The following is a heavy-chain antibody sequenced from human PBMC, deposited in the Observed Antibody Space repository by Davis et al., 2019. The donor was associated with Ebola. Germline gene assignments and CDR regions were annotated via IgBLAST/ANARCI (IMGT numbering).Heavy chain of an antibody. D-gene: IGHD2-15*01. J-gene: IGHJ6*02. CDR2: INHSGST. Sequence: PLETLSLTCAVYGGSFSGYYWSWIRQPPGKGLEWIGEINHSGSTNYNPSLKSRVTISVDTSKNQFSLKLSSVTAADTAVYYCARVYCSGGSCYSFGYYYYGMDVWGQGTTVTVSS. V-gene: IGHV4-34*01. CDR1: GGSFSGYY. CDR3: ARVYCSGGSCYSFGYYYYGMDV.